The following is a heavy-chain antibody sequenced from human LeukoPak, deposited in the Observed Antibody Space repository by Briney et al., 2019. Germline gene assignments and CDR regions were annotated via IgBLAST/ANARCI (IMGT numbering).Heavy chain of an antibody. D-gene: IGHD5-24*01. CDR3: ARTELDGHTSH. Sequence: SDTLSLTCTVSGGSITSYFWTWIRQPPGKGLEWIGYIYYSGSTKYNPSLKSRVTISVDTSKNQFSLKLSSVTAADTAVYYCARTELDGHTSHWGQGTLVTVSS. CDR2: IYYSGST. J-gene: IGHJ4*02. V-gene: IGHV4-59*07. CDR1: GGSITSYF.